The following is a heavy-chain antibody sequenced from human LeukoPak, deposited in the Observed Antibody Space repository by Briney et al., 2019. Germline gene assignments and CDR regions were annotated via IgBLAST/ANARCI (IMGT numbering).Heavy chain of an antibody. CDR1: GGSFSGYY. D-gene: IGHD3-16*01. Sequence: TSETLSLTCAVYGGSFSGYYWSWIRQPPGKGLEWIGEINHSGSTNYNPSLKSRVTISVDTSKNQFSLKLSSVTAADTAVYYCARGRPGGPFDYWGQGTLVTVSS. CDR2: INHSGST. J-gene: IGHJ4*02. V-gene: IGHV4-34*01. CDR3: ARGRPGGPFDY.